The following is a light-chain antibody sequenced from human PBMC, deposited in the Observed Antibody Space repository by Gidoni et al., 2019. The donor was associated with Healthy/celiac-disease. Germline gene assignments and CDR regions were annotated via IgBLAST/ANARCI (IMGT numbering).Light chain of an antibody. J-gene: IGLJ2*01. CDR1: SSNIGAGYD. CDR3: QSYDSSLSGSGV. Sequence: QSVLTQPSSVSGAPGPRVTISCTGSSSNIGAGYDVHWYQQLPGTAPKLLIYGNSNRPSGVPDRFSGSKSGTSASLAITGLQAEDEADYYCQSYDSSLSGSGVFGGGTKLTVL. V-gene: IGLV1-40*01. CDR2: GNS.